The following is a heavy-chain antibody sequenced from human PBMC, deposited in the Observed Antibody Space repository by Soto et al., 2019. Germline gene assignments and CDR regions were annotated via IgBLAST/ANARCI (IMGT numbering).Heavy chain of an antibody. CDR1: GGTFSSYP. CDR3: ARVGHITTYGMDV. J-gene: IGHJ6*02. V-gene: IGHV1-69*01. D-gene: IGHD1-26*01. Sequence: QVQLVQSGAEVKKPGSSVKVSCGASGGTFSSYPINWVRQAPGQGLEWMGGLIPFFGTSNYAQTFQGRVTIPADESTSTAYMELRSLRSEATAVYYCARVGHITTYGMDVWGQGTTVTVSS. CDR2: LIPFFGTS.